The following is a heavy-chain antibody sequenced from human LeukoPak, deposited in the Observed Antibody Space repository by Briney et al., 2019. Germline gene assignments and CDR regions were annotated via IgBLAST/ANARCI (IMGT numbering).Heavy chain of an antibody. V-gene: IGHV3-33*06. CDR3: AKDRYSSSWYFVDN. CDR1: GFTFSSYG. J-gene: IGHJ4*02. CDR2: IWYDGSNK. Sequence: GRSLRLSCAASGFTFSSYGMHWVRQAPGKGLEWVAAIWYDGSNKHYADSVKGRFTISRDNPKNTLYLQMNSLRAEGTAVYYCAKDRYSSSWYFVDNWGQGTPVTVSS. D-gene: IGHD6-13*01.